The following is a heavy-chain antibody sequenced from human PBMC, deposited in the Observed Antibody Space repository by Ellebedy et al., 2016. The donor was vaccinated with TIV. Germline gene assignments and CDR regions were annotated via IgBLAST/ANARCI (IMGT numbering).Heavy chain of an antibody. Sequence: GGSLRLSCAASGFSFRSYWMSWVRQAPGKGLEWVANMRQDGNDKYYVGSVRGRFTISRDNAKNSLYLHMNSLRAEDTAVYYCATDGSNGDYLSPAHAFENWGQGTVVIVSS. CDR2: MRQDGNDK. D-gene: IGHD4-17*01. V-gene: IGHV3-7*01. CDR1: GFSFRSYW. J-gene: IGHJ3*02. CDR3: ATDGSNGDYLSPAHAFEN.